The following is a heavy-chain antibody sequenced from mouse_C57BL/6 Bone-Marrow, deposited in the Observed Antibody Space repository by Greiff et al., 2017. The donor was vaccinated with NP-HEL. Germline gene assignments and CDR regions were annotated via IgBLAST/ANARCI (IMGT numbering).Heavy chain of an antibody. Sequence: QVQLQQPGAELVKPGASVKMSCKASGYTFTSYWITWVKQRPGQGLEWIGDIYPGSGSTNYTAKFKSKATLTVDTSSSTAYMQLSSLTSEDYAVYDCARSYYYGSSYVGYWGQGTTLTVSS. CDR2: IYPGSGST. CDR1: GYTFTSYW. D-gene: IGHD1-1*01. J-gene: IGHJ2*01. V-gene: IGHV1-55*01. CDR3: ARSYYYGSSYVGY.